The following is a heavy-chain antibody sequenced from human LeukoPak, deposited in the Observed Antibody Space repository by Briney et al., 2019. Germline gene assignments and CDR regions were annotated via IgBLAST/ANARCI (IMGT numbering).Heavy chain of an antibody. CDR1: GYTLTELS. CDR3: ARVTIFGVVIDGWFDP. CDR2: FDPEDGET. D-gene: IGHD3-3*01. Sequence: ASVKVSCKVSGYTLTELSMHWVRQAPGKGLEWMGGFDPEDGETIYAQKFQGRVTMTEDTSTDTAYMELRSLRSDDTAVYYCARVTIFGVVIDGWFDPWGQGTLVTVSS. V-gene: IGHV1-24*01. J-gene: IGHJ5*02.